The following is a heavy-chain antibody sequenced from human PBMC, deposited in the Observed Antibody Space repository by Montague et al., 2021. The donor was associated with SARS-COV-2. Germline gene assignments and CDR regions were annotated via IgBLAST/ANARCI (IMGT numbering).Heavy chain of an antibody. CDR3: ARALVSDFYYYGMDV. J-gene: IGHJ6*02. Sequence: TLSLTCTVSGGSISSGGYYWSWIRQHSGKGLEWIGYIYYSGSSYYNPSLKSRVNISVDTSKNQFSLKLSSVTAADTAVYYCARALVSDFYYYGMDVWGQGTTVTVSS. D-gene: IGHD6-6*01. CDR1: GGSISSGGYY. V-gene: IGHV4-31*03. CDR2: IYYSGSS.